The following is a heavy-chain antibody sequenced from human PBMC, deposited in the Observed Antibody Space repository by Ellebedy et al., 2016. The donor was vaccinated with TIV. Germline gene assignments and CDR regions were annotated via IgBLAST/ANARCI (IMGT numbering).Heavy chain of an antibody. CDR3: ARDGGGVVVAATPFTGNYYGMDV. D-gene: IGHD2-15*01. Sequence: ASVKVSXXVSGYTLTELSMHWVRQAPGKGLEWMGGFDPEDGETIYAQKFQGRVTMTEDTSTDTAYMELSRLRSDDTAVYYCARDGGGVVVAATPFTGNYYGMDVWGQGTTVTVSS. V-gene: IGHV1-24*01. CDR1: GYTLTELS. CDR2: FDPEDGET. J-gene: IGHJ6*02.